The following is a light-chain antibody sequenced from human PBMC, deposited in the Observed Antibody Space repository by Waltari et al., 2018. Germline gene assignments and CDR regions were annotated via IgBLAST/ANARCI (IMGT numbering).Light chain of an antibody. Sequence: SYELTQPPSVSVSPGQTATITCSGDLLTKKFTYWFQQKSGQAPVMVIYEDTKRLSAIPERVSGSSSGTTADLTITGAQVEDEADYYCYSTDIFRSERGVFGGGTKLLVL. J-gene: IGLJ2*01. V-gene: IGLV3-10*01. CDR2: EDT. CDR3: YSTDIFRSERGV. CDR1: LLTKKF.